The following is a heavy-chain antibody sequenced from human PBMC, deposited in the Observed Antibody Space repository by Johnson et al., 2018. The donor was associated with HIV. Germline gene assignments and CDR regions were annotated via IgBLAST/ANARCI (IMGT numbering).Heavy chain of an antibody. CDR1: GFTVSSNY. CDR2: IYSGGST. CDR3: ARETNYYDSSGGLGLDI. Sequence: MQLVESGGGLIQPGGSLRLSCAASGFTVSSNYMSWVRQAPGKGLEWVSVIYSGGSTYYADSVKGRFTISRDNSKNTLYLQMNSLRAEDTALYYCARETNYYDSSGGLGLDIWDQGTMVTVSS. J-gene: IGHJ3*02. V-gene: IGHV3-53*01. D-gene: IGHD3-22*01.